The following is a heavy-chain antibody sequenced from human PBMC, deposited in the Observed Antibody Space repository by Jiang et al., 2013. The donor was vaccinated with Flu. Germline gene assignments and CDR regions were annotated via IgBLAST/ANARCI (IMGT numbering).Heavy chain of an antibody. D-gene: IGHD2-2*01. V-gene: IGHV1-46*01. Sequence: YAQKFQGRVTMTRDTSTSTVYMELSSLRSEDTAVYYCARIVTGYCSSTSCNAFDIWGQGTMVTVSS. CDR3: ARIVTGYCSSTSCNAFDI. J-gene: IGHJ3*02.